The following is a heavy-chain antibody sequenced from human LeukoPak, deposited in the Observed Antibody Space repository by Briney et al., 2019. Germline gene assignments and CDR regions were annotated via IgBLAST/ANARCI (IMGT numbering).Heavy chain of an antibody. CDR3: ARDTLAVAGRAFDI. D-gene: IGHD6-19*01. CDR1: GGSITSYF. J-gene: IGHJ3*02. Sequence: SETLSLTCTVSGGSITSYFWSWIRQPPGKGLEWIGYIYYNGVTNYSPSLNRRLTISLDRSKDQFSLKLNSVTAADTAVYYCARDTLAVAGRAFDIWGQGTMVTVSS. CDR2: IYYNGVT. V-gene: IGHV4-59*01.